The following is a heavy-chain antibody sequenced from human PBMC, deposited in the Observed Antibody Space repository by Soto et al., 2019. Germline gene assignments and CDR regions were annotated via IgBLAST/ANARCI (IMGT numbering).Heavy chain of an antibody. V-gene: IGHV1-18*01. CDR3: ARDMAQIAAVERRREY. CDR2: ISSYNADT. D-gene: IGHD6-13*01. Sequence: QVQLVQSGAEVKKPGASVKVSCKASGYTFTSYGISWVRQAPGQGLEWMGWISSYNADTNYTQKLQGRVTMTTDTSTSTAYMEPRSLRSDDTAVFYCARDMAQIAAVERRREYWGQGTLVTVSS. CDR1: GYTFTSYG. J-gene: IGHJ4*02.